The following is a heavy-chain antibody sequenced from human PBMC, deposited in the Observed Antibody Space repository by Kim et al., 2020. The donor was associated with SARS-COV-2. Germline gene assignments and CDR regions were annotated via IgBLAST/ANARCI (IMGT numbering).Heavy chain of an antibody. D-gene: IGHD1-26*01. CDR2: INAGNGNT. V-gene: IGHV1-3*01. CDR1: GYTFTNYA. Sequence: ASVKVSCKASGYTFTNYAMHWVRQAPGQRLEWLGWINAGNGNTKYSQKFQARVTITRDTSASTAYMELSSLRSEDTAVYYCARGRIVGAVFDYWGQGTLVTVSS. CDR3: ARGRIVGAVFDY. J-gene: IGHJ4*02.